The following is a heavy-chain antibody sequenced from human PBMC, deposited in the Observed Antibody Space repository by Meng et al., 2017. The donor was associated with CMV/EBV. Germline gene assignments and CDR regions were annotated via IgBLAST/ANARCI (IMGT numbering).Heavy chain of an antibody. Sequence: QVERVPSGDEVKKPGASVKVSCKASGYTFTGYYMHWVRQAPGQGLEWMGWINPNSGGTNYAQKFQGRVTMTRDTSISTAYMELSRLRSDDTAVYYCALDCSSTSCPRVFDPWGQGTLVTVSS. J-gene: IGHJ5*02. D-gene: IGHD2-2*01. V-gene: IGHV1-2*02. CDR2: INPNSGGT. CDR1: GYTFTGYY. CDR3: ALDCSSTSCPRVFDP.